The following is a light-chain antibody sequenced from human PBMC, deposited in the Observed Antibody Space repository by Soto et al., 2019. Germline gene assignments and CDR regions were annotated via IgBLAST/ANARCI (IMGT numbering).Light chain of an antibody. CDR3: QQYDNYPRT. Sequence: DIQVTQSPTTLSASVGDSVTITCRTSHYVSSWLAWYQHKLGKAPKLLIYKASTLESGAPARFSGSGTGKEFAPTINRLQADDFATYYCQQYDNYPRTFGQGTKV. V-gene: IGKV1-5*03. CDR1: HYVSSW. J-gene: IGKJ1*01. CDR2: KAS.